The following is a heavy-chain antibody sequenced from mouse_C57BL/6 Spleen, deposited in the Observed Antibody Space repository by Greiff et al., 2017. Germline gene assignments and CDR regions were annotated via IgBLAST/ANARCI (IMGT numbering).Heavy chain of an antibody. CDR3: ARGAITTVVATGDWYFDV. CDR1: GYTFTSYW. V-gene: IGHV1-64*01. J-gene: IGHJ1*03. CDR2: IHPNSGST. Sequence: VQLQQPGAELVKPGASVKLSCTASGYTFTSYWMHWVKQRPGQGLEWIGMIHPNSGSTNYNEKFKSKATLTVDKSSSTAYMQLSSLTSEDSAVYYCARGAITTVVATGDWYFDVWGTGTTVTVSS. D-gene: IGHD1-1*01.